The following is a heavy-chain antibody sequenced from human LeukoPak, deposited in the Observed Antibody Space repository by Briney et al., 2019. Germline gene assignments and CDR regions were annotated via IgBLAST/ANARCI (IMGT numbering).Heavy chain of an antibody. Sequence: PGRSLRLSCAAPGLTFSRYGMHWVRQAPGKGLEWVAVISYDGSNKYYADSVKGRFTISRDNSKNTLYLQMNSLRAEDTAVYYCAKDRDNMYSGSYYRPFYFDYWGQGILVTVSS. CDR3: AKDRDNMYSGSYYRPFYFDY. J-gene: IGHJ4*02. CDR1: GLTFSRYG. D-gene: IGHD1-26*01. V-gene: IGHV3-30*18. CDR2: ISYDGSNK.